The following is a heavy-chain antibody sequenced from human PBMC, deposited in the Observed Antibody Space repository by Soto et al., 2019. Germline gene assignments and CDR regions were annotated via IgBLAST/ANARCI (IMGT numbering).Heavy chain of an antibody. CDR2: IKQDGSEK. J-gene: IGHJ6*03. V-gene: IGHV3-7*01. CDR3: ARRWGGSSWYGKSYYYYMDV. Sequence: GGSLRLSCAASGFTFSSYWMSWVRQAPGKGLEWVANIKQDGSEKYYVDSVKGRFTISRDNAKNSLYLQMNSLRAEDTAVYYCARRWGGSSWYGKSYYYYMDVWGKGTTVTVSS. CDR1: GFTFSSYW. D-gene: IGHD6-13*01.